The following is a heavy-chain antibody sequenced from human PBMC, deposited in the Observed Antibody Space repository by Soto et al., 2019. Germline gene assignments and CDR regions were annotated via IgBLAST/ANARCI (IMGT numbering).Heavy chain of an antibody. V-gene: IGHV1-18*01. Sequence: QVHLVQSGAEVKKPGASVKVSCKGSGYAFTTYGITWVRQAPGQGLEWMGWISAHNGNTNYAQKLQGKVTVTRDTSTSTAYMELRSLRSDDTAVYYCARGRYGDYWGQGALVTVSS. D-gene: IGHD1-1*01. J-gene: IGHJ4*02. CDR2: ISAHNGNT. CDR3: ARGRYGDY. CDR1: GYAFTTYG.